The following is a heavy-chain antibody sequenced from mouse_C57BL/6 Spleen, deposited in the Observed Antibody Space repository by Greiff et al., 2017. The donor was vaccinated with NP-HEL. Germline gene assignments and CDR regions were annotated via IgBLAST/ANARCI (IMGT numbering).Heavy chain of an antibody. CDR1: GYAFSSSW. CDR3: APGTYFDY. Sequence: QVQLKESGPELVKPGASVKISCKASGYAFSSSWMNWVKQRPGKGLEWLGRLYPGDGDTNYNGKFKGKATLTADKSSSTAYMQLSSLTSEDAAVYFCAPGTYFDYWGQGTTLTVSS. D-gene: IGHD4-1*01. CDR2: LYPGDGDT. J-gene: IGHJ2*01. V-gene: IGHV1-82*01.